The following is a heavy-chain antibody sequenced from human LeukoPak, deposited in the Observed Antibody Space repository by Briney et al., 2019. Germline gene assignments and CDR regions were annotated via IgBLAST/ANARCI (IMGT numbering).Heavy chain of an antibody. D-gene: IGHD3-3*01. V-gene: IGHV4-4*07. J-gene: IGHJ5*02. CDR3: ARAQTIFGVVTHNWFDP. CDR1: GGSISSYY. CDR2: IYTSGST. Sequence: SETLSLTCTVSGGSISSYYWGWIRQPAGKGLEWTGRIYTSGSTNYNPSLKSRVTMSVDTSKNQFSLKLSSVTAADTAVYYCARAQTIFGVVTHNWFDPWGQGTLVTVSS.